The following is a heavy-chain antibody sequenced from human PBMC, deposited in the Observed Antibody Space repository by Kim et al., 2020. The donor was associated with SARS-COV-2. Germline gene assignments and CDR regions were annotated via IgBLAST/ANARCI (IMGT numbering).Heavy chain of an antibody. D-gene: IGHD6-6*01. CDR1: GFTFSSYA. CDR3: ASPGARPDYYYYGMDV. Sequence: GGSLRLSCAASGFTFSSYAMSWVRQAPGKGLEWVSAISGSGGSTYYADSVKGRFTISRDNSKNTLYLQMNSLRAEDTAVYYCASPGARPDYYYYGMDVWGQGTTVTVSS. V-gene: IGHV3-23*01. CDR2: ISGSGGST. J-gene: IGHJ6*02.